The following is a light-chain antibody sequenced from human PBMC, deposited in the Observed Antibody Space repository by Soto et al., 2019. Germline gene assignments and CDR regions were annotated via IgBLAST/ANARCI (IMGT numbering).Light chain of an antibody. CDR1: QSVRSSY. CDR2: GAS. Sequence: EIVLTQSPGTLSLSPGERATLSCRASQSVRSSYFAWYQQKPGQAPRLLIFGASTRAPGIPDRFSGSGSGTDFTLTISKLEPEDFAVYYCQQRSNWFITFXQGTRMEIK. CDR3: QQRSNWFIT. V-gene: IGKV3D-20*02. J-gene: IGKJ5*01.